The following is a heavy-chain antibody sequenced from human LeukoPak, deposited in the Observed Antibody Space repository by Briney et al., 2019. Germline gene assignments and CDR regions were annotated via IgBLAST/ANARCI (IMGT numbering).Heavy chain of an antibody. CDR1: GGTISSYY. D-gene: IGHD4-17*01. CDR3: ARGIVSGDYVYFQH. J-gene: IGHJ1*01. Sequence: SETLSLTCTASGGTISSYYWSWIRQPPGKGLEWISYIYYSGSTNYNPSVKSRVTISVDTSKNQLYLTLSSVTAADTAVYYCARGIVSGDYVYFQHWGQGTLVTVSS. CDR2: IYYSGST. V-gene: IGHV4-59*01.